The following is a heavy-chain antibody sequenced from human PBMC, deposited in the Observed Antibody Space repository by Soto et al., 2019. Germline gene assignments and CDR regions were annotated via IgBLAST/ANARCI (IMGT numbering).Heavy chain of an antibody. V-gene: IGHV1-69*12. CDR3: ASGYCISTSCDRGDGMDV. CDR2: ISPIFGTA. CDR1: GGTFSSYA. D-gene: IGHD2-2*03. J-gene: IGHJ6*02. Sequence: QVQLVQSGAEVKKPGSSVKVSCKASGGTFSSYAISWVRQAPGQGLEWLGGISPIFGTANYAQKSQGRVTITADASTSTAYMELSSLRSEDTAVYYCASGYCISTSCDRGDGMDVWGQGTTVTVSS.